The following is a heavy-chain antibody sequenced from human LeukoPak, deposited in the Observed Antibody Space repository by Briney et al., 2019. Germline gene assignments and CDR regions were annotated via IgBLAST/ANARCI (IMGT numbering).Heavy chain of an antibody. J-gene: IGHJ4*02. D-gene: IGHD3-22*01. V-gene: IGHV4-59*08. CDR1: GGSISSYY. Sequence: PSETLSLTCTVSGGSISSYYWSWIRQPPGKGLEWIGYIYYSGSTNYNPSLKSRVTISIDTSKNQFSLKLSSVTAADTAVYYCARAYYYDSSGYYEVPIDFDYWGQGTLVTVSS. CDR3: ARAYYYDSSGYYEVPIDFDY. CDR2: IYYSGST.